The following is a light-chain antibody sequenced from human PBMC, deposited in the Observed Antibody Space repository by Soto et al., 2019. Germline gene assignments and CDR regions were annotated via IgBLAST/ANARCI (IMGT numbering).Light chain of an antibody. CDR1: SSDVGNYNL. CDR3: CSYAGSSTPLI. V-gene: IGLV2-23*02. Sequence: QSVLTQPASVSESPGQSITISCTGTSSDVGNYNLVSWYQQHPGKAPKLTIYEVSKRPSGVSNRFSGSKSGNTASLTISGLQAEDEADYYCCSYAGSSTPLIFGTGTKVTVL. J-gene: IGLJ1*01. CDR2: EVS.